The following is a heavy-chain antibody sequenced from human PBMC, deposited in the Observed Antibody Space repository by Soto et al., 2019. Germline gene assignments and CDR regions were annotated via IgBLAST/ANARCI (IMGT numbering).Heavy chain of an antibody. D-gene: IGHD3-10*01. CDR2: INHSGST. CDR1: GGSFSGYY. CDR3: ARESSGSYLVRYYYYYGMDV. J-gene: IGHJ6*02. Sequence: SETLSLTCAVYGGSFSGYYWSWIRQPPGKGLEWIGEINHSGSTNYKPSLKSRVTISVDTSKNQFSLKLSSVTAADTAVYYCARESSGSYLVRYYYYYGMDVWGQGTTVTVSS. V-gene: IGHV4-34*01.